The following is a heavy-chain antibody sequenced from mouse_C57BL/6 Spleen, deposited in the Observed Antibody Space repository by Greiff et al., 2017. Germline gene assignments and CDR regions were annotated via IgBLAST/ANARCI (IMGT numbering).Heavy chain of an antibody. D-gene: IGHD1-1*01. V-gene: IGHV5-16*01. J-gene: IGHJ2*01. CDR1: GFTFSDCY. CDR2: INYDGSST. CDR3: ARALLLRYFDY. Sequence: EVKLVESEGGLVQPGRSMKLSCTASGFTFSDCYMAWVRQVPEKGLEWVANINYDGSSTYYLDSLKSRFIISRDNAKNILYLQMSSLESEDTATYYSARALLLRYFDYWGQGTTLTVSS.